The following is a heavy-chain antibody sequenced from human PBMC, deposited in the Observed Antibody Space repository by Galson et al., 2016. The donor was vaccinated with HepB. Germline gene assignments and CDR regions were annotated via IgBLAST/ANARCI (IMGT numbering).Heavy chain of an antibody. J-gene: IGHJ1*01. V-gene: IGHV3-9*01. CDR3: AKATSGSACGSRYFQH. CDR2: ISWNSGRI. CDR1: GFTFNDYA. Sequence: SLRLSCATSGFTFNDYAMHWVRHAPGKGLAWVSGISWNSGRIDYADSVKGRFTASRDNAKNSLYLQINSLRAEDTALYYCAKATSGSACGSRYFQHWGQGTLVTVSS. D-gene: IGHD2-21*01.